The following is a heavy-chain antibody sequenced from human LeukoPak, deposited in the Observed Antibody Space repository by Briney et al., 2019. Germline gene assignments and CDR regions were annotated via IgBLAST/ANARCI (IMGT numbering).Heavy chain of an antibody. V-gene: IGHV3-21*01. CDR1: GFTFSSYS. J-gene: IGHJ6*02. CDR2: ISSSSSYI. D-gene: IGHD3-10*01. Sequence: PGGSLRLSCAACGFTFSSYSMNWVRQAPGKGLEWVSSISSSSSYIYYADSVKGRFTISRDNAKNSLYLQMNSLRAEDTAVYYCARDRNPWFGELYGMDVWGQGTTVTVSS. CDR3: ARDRNPWFGELYGMDV.